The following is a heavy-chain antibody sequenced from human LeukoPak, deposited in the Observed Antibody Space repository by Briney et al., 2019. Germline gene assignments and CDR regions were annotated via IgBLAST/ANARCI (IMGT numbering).Heavy chain of an antibody. Sequence: ASVKVSCKASGYTFTSYGISWVRQAPGQGLEWMGWISAYNGNTNYAQKFQGRVTMTRNTSISTAYMELSSLRSEDTAVYYCARGRNYYDSSGYWILDRLSLFDPWGQGTLVTVSS. CDR1: GYTFTSYG. J-gene: IGHJ5*02. CDR3: ARGRNYYDSSGYWILDRLSLFDP. D-gene: IGHD3-22*01. V-gene: IGHV1-18*01. CDR2: ISAYNGNT.